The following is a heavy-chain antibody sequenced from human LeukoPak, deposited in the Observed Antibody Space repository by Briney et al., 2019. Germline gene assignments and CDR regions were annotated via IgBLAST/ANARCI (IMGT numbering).Heavy chain of an antibody. Sequence: SETLSLTCTVSVGSINSYYWTWIRQPPGKGLEWIGYIYYSGSTNYNPSLKSRVTISLDTSNSQFSLRLHSVTAADTAIYYCATYTSGWYLSYWGQGTLVTVSS. CDR1: VGSINSYY. D-gene: IGHD6-19*01. V-gene: IGHV4-59*01. CDR2: IYYSGST. J-gene: IGHJ4*02. CDR3: ATYTSGWYLSY.